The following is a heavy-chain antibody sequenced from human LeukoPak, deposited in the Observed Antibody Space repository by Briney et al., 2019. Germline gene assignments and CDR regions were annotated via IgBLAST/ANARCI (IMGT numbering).Heavy chain of an antibody. CDR2: ISGSGDST. CDR3: AKDYSRSSWYLFYR. V-gene: IGHV3-23*01. D-gene: IGHD6-13*01. CDR1: GFTFSSYA. J-gene: IGHJ5*02. Sequence: SGGSLRLSCAASGFTFSSYAMSWVRQAPGKGLEWVSGISGSGDSTYYADSVKGRFTISRDNSKNTLYLQMNSLRAEDTAVYYCAKDYSRSSWYLFYRWGQGTLVTVSS.